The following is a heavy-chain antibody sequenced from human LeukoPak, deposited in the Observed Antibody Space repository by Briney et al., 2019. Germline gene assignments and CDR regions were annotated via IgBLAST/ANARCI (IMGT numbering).Heavy chain of an antibody. Sequence: SETLSLTCTVSGGSISSYYWSWIRRPAGKGLEWIGRIYTSGSTNYNPSLKSRVTMSVDTSKNQFSLKLSSVTAADTAVYYCARDQFSGGWYGGLDYWGQGTLVTVSS. J-gene: IGHJ4*02. CDR3: ARDQFSGGWYGGLDY. CDR2: IYTSGST. V-gene: IGHV4-4*07. D-gene: IGHD6-19*01. CDR1: GGSISSYY.